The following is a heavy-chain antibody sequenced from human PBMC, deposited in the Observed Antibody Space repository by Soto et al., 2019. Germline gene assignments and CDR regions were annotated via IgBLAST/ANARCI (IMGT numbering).Heavy chain of an antibody. CDR3: AHKGGGDRILDY. J-gene: IGHJ4*02. V-gene: IGHV2-5*02. CDR2: IYWDDAK. Sequence: QITLKESGPTLVKPTQTLTLTCTFSGFSLSTSGVGVGWIRQPPGKALEWLALIYWDDAKHYSPSLKSRLTITKGPTKNQVDLITTNMDPVDTATYSCAHKGGGDRILDYWGQGTLVTVSS. CDR1: GFSLSTSGVG. D-gene: IGHD3-16*01.